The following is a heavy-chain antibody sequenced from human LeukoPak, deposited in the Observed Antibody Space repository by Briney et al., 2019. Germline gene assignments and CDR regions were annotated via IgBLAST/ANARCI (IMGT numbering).Heavy chain of an antibody. Sequence: PGGSLRLSCSASGFTVSSNYMIWVRQAPGKGLEWVSVIYSGDSTYYADSVKGRFTISRDNSKNTLYLQMNSLRAEDTAVYYCARARSTYCGGDCPIYYYYAMDVWGQGTSVTVSS. CDR1: GFTVSSNY. J-gene: IGHJ6*02. CDR3: ARARSTYCGGDCPIYYYYAMDV. D-gene: IGHD2-21*02. V-gene: IGHV3-53*01. CDR2: IYSGDST.